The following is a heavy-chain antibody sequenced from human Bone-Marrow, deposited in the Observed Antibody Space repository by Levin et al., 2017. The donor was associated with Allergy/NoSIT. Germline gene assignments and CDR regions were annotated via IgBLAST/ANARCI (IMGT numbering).Heavy chain of an antibody. J-gene: IGHJ6*04. CDR3: ARGEVQFDSMDV. CDR1: GGSISSGDYY. Sequence: SETLSLTCTVSGGSISSGDYYWNWIRQHPGKGLEWIGYIDYSGSTHYNPSLKGRFTITTDMSQIQFSLKLRSVTAADTSVFYCARGEVQFDSMDVWGKGTTVTVSS. D-gene: IGHD1-1*01. V-gene: IGHV4-31*03. CDR2: IDYSGST.